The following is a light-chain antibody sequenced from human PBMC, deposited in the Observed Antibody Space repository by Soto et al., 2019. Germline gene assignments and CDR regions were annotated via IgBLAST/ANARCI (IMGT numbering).Light chain of an antibody. V-gene: IGKV3-20*01. CDR2: GAS. CDR3: QQYGNSPRT. CDR1: QSVNLN. Sequence: EIMMTQSPGTLSVSPGEGATLSCTASQSVNLNLAWYQQKPGQAPRFLIYGASSRATGIPDRFSGSGSGTDFTLTISRLEPEDFAVYYCQQYGNSPRTFGQGTKVDIK. J-gene: IGKJ1*01.